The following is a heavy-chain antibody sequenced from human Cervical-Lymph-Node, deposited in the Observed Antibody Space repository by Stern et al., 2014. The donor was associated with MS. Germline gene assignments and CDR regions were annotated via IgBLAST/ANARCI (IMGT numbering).Heavy chain of an antibody. CDR1: GYTFTSSG. J-gene: IGHJ4*02. V-gene: IGHV1-18*01. CDR3: TRDGYYYDSSGYYRGCDY. D-gene: IGHD3-22*01. CDR2: ISPYNGKT. Sequence: HVQLVESGAEVKKPGASVQVSFKASGYTFTSSGISWVRQAPGQGLDWMGWISPYNGKTHYAQKLKGRVTITNDTSTSTAYMELRSLRSDDTAVYYCTRDGYYYDSSGYYRGCDYWGQGTLVTVSS.